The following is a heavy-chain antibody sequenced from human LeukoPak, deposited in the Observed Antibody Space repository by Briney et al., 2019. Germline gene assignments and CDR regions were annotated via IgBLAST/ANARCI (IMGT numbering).Heavy chain of an antibody. Sequence: SETLSLTCTVSGGSISSGGYSWSWIRQHPGKGLEWIGYIYFSGSTYYNPSLKSRLTTSVDTSKNQFSLKLSSVTAADTAVYYCARMGTSSSYNWFDPWGQGTLVTVSS. V-gene: IGHV4-31*03. CDR3: ARMGTSSSYNWFDP. J-gene: IGHJ5*02. CDR2: IYFSGST. CDR1: GGSISSGGYS. D-gene: IGHD2-2*01.